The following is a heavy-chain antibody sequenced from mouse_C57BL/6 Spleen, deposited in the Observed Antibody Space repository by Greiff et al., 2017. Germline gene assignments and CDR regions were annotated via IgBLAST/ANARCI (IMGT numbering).Heavy chain of an antibody. CDR2: IWGVGST. J-gene: IGHJ3*01. CDR3: ASRDSSGLFAY. V-gene: IGHV2-6*01. Sequence: VQRVESGPGLVAPSQSLSITCTVSGFSLTSYGVDWVRQSPGKGLEWLGVIWGVGSTNYNSALKSRLSISKDNSKSQVFLKMNSLQTDDTAMYYCASRDSSGLFAYWGQGTLVTVSA. CDR1: GFSLTSYG. D-gene: IGHD3-2*02.